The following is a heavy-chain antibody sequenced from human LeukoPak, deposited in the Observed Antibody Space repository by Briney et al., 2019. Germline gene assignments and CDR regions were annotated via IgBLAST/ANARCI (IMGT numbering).Heavy chain of an antibody. J-gene: IGHJ6*02. D-gene: IGHD2-15*01. CDR1: GFTFSGSA. CDR3: TSSILKYCSGNSCYSDYYYYGMDV. CDR2: IRSKANNYAT. Sequence: AGGSLRLSCAASGFTFSGSAMHWVSQASGKGLEWVGRIRSKANNYATAYAASVKGRFTISRDDLKNTAYLQMNSLKTEDTAVYYCTSSILKYCSGNSCYSDYYYYGMDVWGQGTTVTVSS. V-gene: IGHV3-73*01.